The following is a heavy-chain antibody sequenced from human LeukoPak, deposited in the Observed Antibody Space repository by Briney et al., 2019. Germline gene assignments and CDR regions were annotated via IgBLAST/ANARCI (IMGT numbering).Heavy chain of an antibody. CDR1: GFTFDDYA. CDR2: ISWNSGSI. J-gene: IGHJ3*01. CDR3: ARDNEGAFDV. Sequence: PGGSLRLSCAASGFTFDDYAMHWVRQAPGKGLEWVSGISWNSGSIGYADSVKGRFTISRDNAKNSLYLQMSNLRAEDTAIYYCARDNEGAFDVWGQGTMVTVSS. V-gene: IGHV3-9*01.